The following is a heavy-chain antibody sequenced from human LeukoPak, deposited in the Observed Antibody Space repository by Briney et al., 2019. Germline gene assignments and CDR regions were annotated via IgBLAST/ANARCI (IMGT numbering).Heavy chain of an antibody. CDR3: ARVARCTSCFDIDY. Sequence: SETLSLTCTVSGGSISSYYWSWIRQPPGKGLEWIGSFFLKGSTYYNPSLKSRVTISVDTSKNQFSLTLSSVTAADTAVYYCARVARCTSCFDIDYWGQGTLVTVSS. CDR1: GGSISSYY. CDR2: FFLKGST. D-gene: IGHD2-2*01. V-gene: IGHV4-38-2*02. J-gene: IGHJ4*02.